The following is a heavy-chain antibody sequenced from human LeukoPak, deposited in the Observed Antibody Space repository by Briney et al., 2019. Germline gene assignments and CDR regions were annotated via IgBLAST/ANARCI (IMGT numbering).Heavy chain of an antibody. D-gene: IGHD2-15*01. Sequence: PSETLSLTCTVSGGSISSYYWSWIRQPQGKGLEWIGYIYYSGSTNYNPSLKSRVTISVDTSKNQFSLKLSSVTAADTAVYYCARDKEESGLDAFDIWGQGTMVTVSS. V-gene: IGHV4-59*01. J-gene: IGHJ3*02. CDR1: GGSISSYY. CDR3: ARDKEESGLDAFDI. CDR2: IYYSGST.